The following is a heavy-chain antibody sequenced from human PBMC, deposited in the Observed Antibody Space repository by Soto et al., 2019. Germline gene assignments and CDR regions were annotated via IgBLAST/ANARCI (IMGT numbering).Heavy chain of an antibody. CDR2: ISAHNGNT. CDR1: GYAFTTYG. J-gene: IGHJ4*02. Sequence: QVHLVQSGAEVKKPGASVKVSCKGSGYAFTTYGITWVRQAPGQGLEWMGWISAHNGNTNYAQELQGRVTVTRDTSTGTADMERRGLRSGDTAVYYCARGGEGDYWGQGARVSVSS. CDR3: ARGGEGDY. V-gene: IGHV1-18*01. D-gene: IGHD3-16*01.